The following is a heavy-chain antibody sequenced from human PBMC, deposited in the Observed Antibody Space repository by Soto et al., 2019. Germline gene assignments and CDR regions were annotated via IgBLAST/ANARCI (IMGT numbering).Heavy chain of an antibody. CDR3: ARQDGAANYYFDY. J-gene: IGHJ4*02. CDR2: IYYSGST. Sequence: SETLSLTCTVSGGSISSSSYYWGWIRQPPGKGLEWIGSIYYSGSTYYNPSLKSRVTISVDTSKNQFSLKASDTAMYYCARQDGAANYYFDYWGQGTLVTVSS. CDR1: GGSISSSSYY. D-gene: IGHD1-1*01. V-gene: IGHV4-39*01.